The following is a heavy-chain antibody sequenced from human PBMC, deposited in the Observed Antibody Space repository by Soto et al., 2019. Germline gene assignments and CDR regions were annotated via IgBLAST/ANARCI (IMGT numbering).Heavy chain of an antibody. J-gene: IGHJ4*02. Sequence: QVQLQESGPGLVKPSQTLSLTCTVSGGSISSGGYYWSWIRQHPGKGLEWIGYIFYSGSTYYNPSLKSRVTMSVDTSKNQFSLKLSSVTAADTAVYYCARSSTSANYFAYWGQGTLVTVSS. CDR1: GGSISSGGYY. V-gene: IGHV4-31*03. D-gene: IGHD2-2*01. CDR2: IFYSGST. CDR3: ARSSTSANYFAY.